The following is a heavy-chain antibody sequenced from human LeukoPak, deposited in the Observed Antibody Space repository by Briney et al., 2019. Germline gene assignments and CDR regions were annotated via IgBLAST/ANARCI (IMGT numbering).Heavy chain of an antibody. CDR3: ARSEFWSGYLDY. V-gene: IGHV4-59*12. J-gene: IGHJ4*02. Sequence: PSETLSLTCTVSGGSNSNYYWSWIRQPPGKGLEWIGYIHYIGSTNYNPSLKSRVTMSVDTSKNQFSLKLSSVTAADTAVYYCARSEFWSGYLDYWGQGTLVTVSS. CDR1: GGSNSNYY. D-gene: IGHD3-3*01. CDR2: IHYIGST.